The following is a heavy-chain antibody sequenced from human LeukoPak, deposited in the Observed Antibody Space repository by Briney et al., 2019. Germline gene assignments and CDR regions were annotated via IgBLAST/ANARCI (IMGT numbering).Heavy chain of an antibody. V-gene: IGHV1-8*03. CDR2: MNPNSGNT. CDR3: ASYKGYYHGSGSYSLDY. Sequence: ASVKVSCKASGYTFTSYDINWVRQATGQGLEWMGWMNPNSGNTGYAQKFQGRVTITRNTSISTAYMELSSLRSEDTAVYYCASYKGYYHGSGSYSLDYWGQGTLVTVSS. J-gene: IGHJ4*02. CDR1: GYTFTSYD. D-gene: IGHD3-10*01.